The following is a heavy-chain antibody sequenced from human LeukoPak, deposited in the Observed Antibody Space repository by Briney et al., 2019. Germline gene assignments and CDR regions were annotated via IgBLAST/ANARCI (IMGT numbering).Heavy chain of an antibody. CDR2: IYYSGST. Sequence: PSETLSLTCTVSGGSISSYYWSWLRQPPGKGLEWVGYIYYSGSTNYNPSLKSRVTISVDTSKNQFSLKLSSVTAADTAVYYCARDRSDGITGTRGPYGMDVWGKGTTVTVSS. V-gene: IGHV4-59*01. J-gene: IGHJ6*04. D-gene: IGHD1-20*01. CDR1: GGSISSYY. CDR3: ARDRSDGITGTRGPYGMDV.